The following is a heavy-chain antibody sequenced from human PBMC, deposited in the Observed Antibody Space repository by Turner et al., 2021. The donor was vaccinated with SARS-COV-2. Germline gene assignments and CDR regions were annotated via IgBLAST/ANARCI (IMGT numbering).Heavy chain of an antibody. V-gene: IGHV3-30*18. D-gene: IGHD6-19*01. J-gene: IGHJ6*03. CDR1: GFTFRSYG. Sequence: QVQLVESGGGVVQPGRSLRLSCAASGFTFRSYGMHWVRQAPSKGLEWVAVISYDGSNKYYADSVKGRFTISRDNSKNTLYLQMNSLRAEDTAVYYCAKAETYSSGWSGGRSYYYYYMDVWGKGTTVTVSS. CDR3: AKAETYSSGWSGGRSYYYYYMDV. CDR2: ISYDGSNK.